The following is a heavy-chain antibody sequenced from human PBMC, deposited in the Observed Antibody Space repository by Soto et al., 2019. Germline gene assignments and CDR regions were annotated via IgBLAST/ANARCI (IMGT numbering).Heavy chain of an antibody. CDR1: GFLFSSYA. CDR2: ISSHGDTT. CDR3: ARALGIAAAGTHPDYFDY. J-gene: IGHJ4*02. V-gene: IGHV3-23*01. D-gene: IGHD6-13*01. Sequence: PGGSLRLSCEASGFLFSSYAMNWVRQAPGKGLEWVSSISSHGDTTYYAESVRGRFTISRDNSKNTLFLQMNSLRAEDTAVYYCARALGIAAAGTHPDYFDYWGQGTLVTVSS.